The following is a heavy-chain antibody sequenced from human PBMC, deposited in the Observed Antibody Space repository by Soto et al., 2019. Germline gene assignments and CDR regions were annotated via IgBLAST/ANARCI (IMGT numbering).Heavy chain of an antibody. Sequence: QVQLVQSGAEVKKPGASVKVSCKASGYTFTSYGISWVRQAPGQGLEWMGWISAYNGNTNYAQKLKGRVTMTTDTSTSTAYMERGSVRSDDTAVYYCARDPTPGWSGSYYPSRANDYWGQGTLVTVSS. V-gene: IGHV1-18*01. J-gene: IGHJ4*02. CDR1: GYTFTSYG. CDR2: ISAYNGNT. CDR3: ARDPTPGWSGSYYPSRANDY. D-gene: IGHD3-10*02.